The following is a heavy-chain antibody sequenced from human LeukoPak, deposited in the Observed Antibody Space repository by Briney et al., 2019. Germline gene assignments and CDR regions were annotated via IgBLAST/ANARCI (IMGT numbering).Heavy chain of an antibody. CDR1: GGSISSYY. D-gene: IGHD3-16*01. V-gene: IGHV4-59*01. CDR3: ARETSQKGAHYMDV. CDR2: IYYSGYT. Sequence: PSETLSLTCTVSGGSISSYYWSWIRQPPGKGLKWIGNIYYSGYTTYSPSLRSRVTISVDTSKNQFSLKLSSVTAADTAVYYCARETSQKGAHYMDVWGKGTTVTVSS. J-gene: IGHJ6*03.